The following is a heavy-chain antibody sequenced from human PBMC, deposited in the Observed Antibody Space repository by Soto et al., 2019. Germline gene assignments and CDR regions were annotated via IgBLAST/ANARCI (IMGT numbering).Heavy chain of an antibody. CDR3: ARELSMVRGVTYHHRTWFDP. CDR1: GGSISSYY. D-gene: IGHD3-10*01. Sequence: SETLSLTCTVSGGSISSYYWSWIRQPPGKGLEWIGYIYYSGSTNYNPSLKSRVTISVDTSKNQFSLKLSSVTAADTAVYYCARELSMVRGVTYHHRTWFDPWGQGTLVTVSS. J-gene: IGHJ5*02. V-gene: IGHV4-59*01. CDR2: IYYSGST.